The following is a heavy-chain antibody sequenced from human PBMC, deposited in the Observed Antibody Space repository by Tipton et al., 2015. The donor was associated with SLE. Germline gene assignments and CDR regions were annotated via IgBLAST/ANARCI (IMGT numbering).Heavy chain of an antibody. CDR2: INHSGTT. J-gene: IGHJ2*01. D-gene: IGHD1/OR15-1a*01. CDR1: GGSLSGYY. Sequence: GLVKPSETLSLTCAVYGGSLSGYYWSWIRQPPGKGLEWIGEINHSGTTNYNPSLKSRVTMSVDTSENQFSLKLTSVTAADTGLYFCARVVLGQRQVGYWYFDLWGRGTLVTVSS. CDR3: ARVVLGQRQVGYWYFDL. V-gene: IGHV4-34*01.